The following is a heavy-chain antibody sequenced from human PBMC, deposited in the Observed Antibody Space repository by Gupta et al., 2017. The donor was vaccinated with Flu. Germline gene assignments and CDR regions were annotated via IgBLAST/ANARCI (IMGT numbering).Heavy chain of an antibody. Sequence: EVQLLESGGGVVPPGESLRLSCVVSGLTFSDYAMNWVRQAPGKGLEWLSTVGAGGDRTYYADSVMGRFTISRDNSKNTIYLQMNSLTGDDTALYYCAKDRSGNPAIDYWGQGALVTVSA. CDR1: GLTFSDYA. D-gene: IGHD6-13*01. J-gene: IGHJ4*02. CDR2: VGAGGDRT. V-gene: IGHV3-23*01. CDR3: AKDRSGNPAIDY.